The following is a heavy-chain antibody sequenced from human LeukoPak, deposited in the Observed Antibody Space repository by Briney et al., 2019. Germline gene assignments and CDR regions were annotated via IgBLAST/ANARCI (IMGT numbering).Heavy chain of an antibody. V-gene: IGHV1-46*01. CDR3: ARDNSVRDEAWWFNP. CDR2: ISPSGGST. J-gene: IGHJ5*02. Sequence: ASVKVSRKAFGYTFTSNYMHWVRQAPGQGPEWMGVISPSGGSTTYAQKFQGRVTLTRDMSTSTDYLEMRSLRSEDTAVYYCARDNSVRDEAWWFNPWGQGTLVTVSS. D-gene: IGHD5-24*01. CDR1: GYTFTSNY.